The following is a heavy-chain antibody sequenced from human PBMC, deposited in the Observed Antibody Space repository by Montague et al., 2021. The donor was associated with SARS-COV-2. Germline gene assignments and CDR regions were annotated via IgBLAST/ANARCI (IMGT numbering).Heavy chain of an antibody. J-gene: IGHJ4*02. Sequence: SETLSLTCTVSGGSISNSSYYWGWIRQPPGKGLEWIGSIYSSGSTYYNPSLKSRVTISVDTSKNQFSLKLSSVTAADTAVHYCARHLKVSYYIEAVGAHDFWGQGTLVTVSS. CDR3: ARHLKVSYYIEAVGAHDF. CDR1: GGSISNSSYY. CDR2: IYSSGST. V-gene: IGHV4-39*01. D-gene: IGHD6-13*01.